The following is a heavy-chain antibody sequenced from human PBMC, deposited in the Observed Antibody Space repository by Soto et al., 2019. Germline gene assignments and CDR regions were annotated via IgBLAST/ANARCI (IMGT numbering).Heavy chain of an antibody. CDR3: AREKWLVRRNDPFDI. J-gene: IGHJ3*02. D-gene: IGHD6-19*01. CDR1: GYTFINYY. Sequence: ASVKVSCKASGYTFINYYMHWVRQAPGQGLGWMGIINPNGGSTTYAQKFQGRVTLTRDTSTNTVNMELSSLRSEDTAVYYCAREKWLVRRNDPFDIWGQGTMVTVSS. CDR2: INPNGGST. V-gene: IGHV1-46*01.